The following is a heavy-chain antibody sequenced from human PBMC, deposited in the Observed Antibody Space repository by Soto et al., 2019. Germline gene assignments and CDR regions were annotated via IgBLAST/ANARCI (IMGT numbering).Heavy chain of an antibody. CDR2: ISSSSTAI. CDR3: ARASGYCSGGNCFHFDY. J-gene: IGHJ4*02. CDR1: GFTISTYS. V-gene: IGHV3-48*02. Sequence: ASLILSCAASGFTISTYSMNWVRQAPGKGLEWVSYISSSSTAIYYADSVKGRFTISRDNAKNSLYLQMNRLRDEDTAVYYCARASGYCSGGNCFHFDYWGQGTLVTVSS. D-gene: IGHD2-15*01.